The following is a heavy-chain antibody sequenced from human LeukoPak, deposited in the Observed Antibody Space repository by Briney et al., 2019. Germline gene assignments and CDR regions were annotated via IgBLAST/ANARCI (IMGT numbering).Heavy chain of an antibody. CDR2: IYPDDSDT. Sequence: PGESLKISCKGSGYTFTSYWIAWVRQMPGKGLEWMGIIYPDDSDTRYSPSFQGQVTISAGKSLRTAYLQWSSLKTSDTAMYYCARLGYSYSGSVYWGQGTLVTVSS. V-gene: IGHV5-51*01. J-gene: IGHJ4*02. CDR1: GYTFTSYW. CDR3: ARLGYSYSGSVY. D-gene: IGHD5-18*01.